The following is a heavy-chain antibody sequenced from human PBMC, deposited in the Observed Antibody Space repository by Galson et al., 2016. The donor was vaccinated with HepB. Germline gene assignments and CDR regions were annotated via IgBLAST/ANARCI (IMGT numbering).Heavy chain of an antibody. J-gene: IGHJ6*02. D-gene: IGHD1-14*01. CDR1: GFTFSRYD. CDR2: IGTAGDT. CDR3: ARDGGGTGGDYYYATEV. V-gene: IGHV3-13*01. Sequence: SLRLSCAASGFTFSRYDMHWVRHVTGKGLEWVSAIGTAGDTYYPGSAKGRFTISRENAKNSLYLQMNSLGDEDTAVYYCARDGGGTGGDYYYATEVWGQGTTVTVS.